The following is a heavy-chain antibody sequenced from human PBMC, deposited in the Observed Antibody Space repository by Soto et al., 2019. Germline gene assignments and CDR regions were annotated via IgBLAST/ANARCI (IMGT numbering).Heavy chain of an antibody. J-gene: IGHJ5*02. CDR3: ARGPKGVHPLSNNWFDP. CDR2: IKQDGSET. V-gene: IGHV3-7*01. D-gene: IGHD3-10*01. CDR1: GFFFSAYC. Sequence: GGSLRLSCAASGFFFSAYCMSWVRQAPGKGLEWVASIKQDGSETYYLDSVKGRFTFSRDNAKNSLDLQMSRLRAEDTAVYYCARGPKGVHPLSNNWFDPWGQGTPVTVSS.